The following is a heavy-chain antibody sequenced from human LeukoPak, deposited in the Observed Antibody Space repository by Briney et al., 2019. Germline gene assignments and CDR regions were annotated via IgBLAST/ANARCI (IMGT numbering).Heavy chain of an antibody. CDR3: ARAPPYYDPDNWFDP. CDR2: INHSGST. D-gene: IGHD3-3*01. J-gene: IGHJ5*02. CDR1: GGSFSGYY. Sequence: PSETLSLTCAVYGGSFSGYYWSWIRQPPGKGLEWIWEINHSGSTNYNPSLKSRVTISVDTSKNQFSLKLSSVTAADTAVYYCARAPPYYDPDNWFDPWGQGTLVTVSS. V-gene: IGHV4-34*01.